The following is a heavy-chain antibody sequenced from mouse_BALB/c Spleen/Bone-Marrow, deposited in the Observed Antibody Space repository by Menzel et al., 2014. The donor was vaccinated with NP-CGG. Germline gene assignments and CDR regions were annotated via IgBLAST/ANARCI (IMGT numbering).Heavy chain of an antibody. D-gene: IGHD1-1*01. CDR3: AFYYYGSSPFAY. J-gene: IGHJ3*01. V-gene: IGHV14-3*02. CDR1: GFNIKDTY. CDR2: IDPANGNT. Sequence: VQLKESGAELVKPGASVKLSCTASGFNIKDTYMHWVKQRPEQGLGWIGRIDPANGNTKYDPKFQGKATITADTSSNTAYLQLSSLTSEDTAVYYCAFYYYGSSPFAYWGQGTLVTVSA.